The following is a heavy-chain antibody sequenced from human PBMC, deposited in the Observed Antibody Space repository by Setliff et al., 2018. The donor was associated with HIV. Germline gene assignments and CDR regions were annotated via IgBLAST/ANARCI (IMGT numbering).Heavy chain of an antibody. Sequence: ASVKVSCKASGYTFTNYGISWVRQAPGRGLEWMGWISGYNGDTNYAQKVQGRVTMTIDTPTTTAYMELRRLRSDDTAVYYCAREALPTSDYHTFDSWGQGSLVTVSS. CDR2: ISGYNGDT. V-gene: IGHV1-18*01. J-gene: IGHJ4*02. CDR1: GYTFTNYG. CDR3: AREALPTSDYHTFDS. D-gene: IGHD3-16*01.